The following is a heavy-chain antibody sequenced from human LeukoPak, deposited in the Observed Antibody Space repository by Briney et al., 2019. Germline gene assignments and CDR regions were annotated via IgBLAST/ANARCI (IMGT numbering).Heavy chain of an antibody. CDR3: AKDGVVIVATGSY. D-gene: IGHD5-12*01. CDR1: GFTFSSYA. V-gene: IGHV3-23*01. Sequence: GGSLRLSCAASGFTFSSYAMSWVRQAPGKGLEWVSAISGSGGSTYCADSVKGRFTISRDNSKNTLYLQMSSLRAEDTAVYYCAKDGVVIVATGSYWGQGTLVTVSS. J-gene: IGHJ4*02. CDR2: ISGSGGST.